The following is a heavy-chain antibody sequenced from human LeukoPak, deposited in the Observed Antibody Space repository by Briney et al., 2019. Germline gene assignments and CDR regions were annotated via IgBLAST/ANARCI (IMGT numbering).Heavy chain of an antibody. V-gene: IGHV3-23*01. CDR1: GFTFSSYA. CDR3: AKGSMGCSSTSCYLGVSFDY. J-gene: IGHJ4*02. CDR2: ISGSGGST. Sequence: PGGSLRLSCAAPGFTFSSYAMSWVRQAPGKGLEWVSAISGSGGSTYYADSVKGRFTISRDNSKNTPYLQMNSLRAEDTAVYYCAKGSMGCSSTSCYLGVSFDYWGQGTLVTVSS. D-gene: IGHD2-2*01.